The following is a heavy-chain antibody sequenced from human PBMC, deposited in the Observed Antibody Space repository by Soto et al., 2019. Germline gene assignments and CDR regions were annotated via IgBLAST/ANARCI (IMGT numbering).Heavy chain of an antibody. J-gene: IGHJ6*02. CDR2: IKSKTDGGTT. CDR1: GFTFSNAW. CDR3: TTEDWEGCSGGSCYSYYYYGMDV. V-gene: IGHV3-15*07. Sequence: GSLRLSCAASGFTFSNAWMNWVRQAPGKGLEWVGRIKSKTDGGTTDYAAPVKGRFTISRDDSKNTLYLQMNSLKTEDTAVYYCTTEDWEGCSGGSCYSYYYYGMDVWGQGTTVTVSS. D-gene: IGHD2-15*01.